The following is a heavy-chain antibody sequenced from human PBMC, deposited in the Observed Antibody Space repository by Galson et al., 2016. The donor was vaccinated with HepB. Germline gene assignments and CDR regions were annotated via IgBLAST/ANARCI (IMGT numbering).Heavy chain of an antibody. Sequence: SLRLSCAASGFTFRNYGMHWVRQAPGKGPEWVAVILYDGSDKDYRDSVRGRFTISRDNSENTLYLQMNSLRPEDTAVYYCARSEGPDYNFWSSYLDWFDPWGQGTLVTVSS. V-gene: IGHV3-30*03. CDR1: GFTFRNYG. J-gene: IGHJ5*02. D-gene: IGHD3-3*01. CDR2: ILYDGSDK. CDR3: ARSEGPDYNFWSSYLDWFDP.